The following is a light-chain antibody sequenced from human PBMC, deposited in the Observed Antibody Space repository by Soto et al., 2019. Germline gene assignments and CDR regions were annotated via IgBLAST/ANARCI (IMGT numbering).Light chain of an antibody. Sequence: QSVLTQPPSASGTPGQRVTISCSGSSSNIGSNYVYWYQQVPGTAPKLLIYTNNQRPSGVPDRISGSKSATSASLTIGGLRSEDEADYYCAAWDDRLSGWVFGGGTKLTVL. V-gene: IGLV1-47*01. J-gene: IGLJ3*02. CDR1: SSNIGSNY. CDR2: TNN. CDR3: AAWDDRLSGWV.